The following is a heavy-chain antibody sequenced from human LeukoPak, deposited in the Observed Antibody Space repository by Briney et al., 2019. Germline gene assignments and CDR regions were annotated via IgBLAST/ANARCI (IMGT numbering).Heavy chain of an antibody. CDR2: ISSSSSTI. CDR3: ARKGTHYYDSSGYYPDAFDI. D-gene: IGHD3-22*01. V-gene: IGHV3-48*01. CDR1: GFTFSSYS. Sequence: GGSLRLSCAASGFTFSSYSMNWVRQAPGKGLEWVSYISSSSSTIYYADSVKGRFTISRDNAKNSLYLQMNSLRAEDTAVYYCARKGTHYYDSSGYYPDAFDIWGQGTMVTVSS. J-gene: IGHJ3*02.